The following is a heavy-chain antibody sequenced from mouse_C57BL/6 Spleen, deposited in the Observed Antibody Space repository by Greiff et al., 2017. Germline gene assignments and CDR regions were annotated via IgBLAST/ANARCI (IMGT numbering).Heavy chain of an antibody. CDR3: TREDYYGSSYFDD. D-gene: IGHD1-1*01. Sequence: EVKVVESGEGLVKPGGSLKLSCAASGFTFSSYAMSWVRQTPEKRLEWVAYISSGGAYIYYADTVKGRFTLSRDNARNTLYLQMSSLKSEDTAMYYCTREDYYGSSYFDDWGQGTTLTVSS. CDR2: ISSGGAYI. CDR1: GFTFSSYA. V-gene: IGHV5-9-1*02. J-gene: IGHJ2*01.